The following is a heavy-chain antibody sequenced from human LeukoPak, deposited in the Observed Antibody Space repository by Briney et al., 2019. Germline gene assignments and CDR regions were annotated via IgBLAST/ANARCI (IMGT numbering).Heavy chain of an antibody. V-gene: IGHV3-9*01. CDR3: AKDIGCSSTRCHYGYYGMDV. CDR1: GFTFDDYA. J-gene: IGHJ6*02. CDR2: ISWNSGSI. D-gene: IGHD2-2*01. Sequence: PRGSLRLSCAASGFTFDDYAMHWVRQAPGKGLEWASGISWNSGSIGYADSVKGRLTISRDNAKNSLYLQMNSLRAEDTALYYCAKDIGCSSTRCHYGYYGMDVWGQGTTVTVSS.